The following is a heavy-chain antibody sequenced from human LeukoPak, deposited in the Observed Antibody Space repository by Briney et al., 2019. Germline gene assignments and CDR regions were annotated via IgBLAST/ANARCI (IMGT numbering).Heavy chain of an antibody. CDR2: IHYLGST. J-gene: IGHJ3*02. CDR3: ARASRDAFDI. Sequence: PSETLSLTCTVSYGSISSYYWSWIRQPPGKELEWIGNIHYLGSTNYNPSLKSRVTISVDTSRNQFSLKLRSVTAADTALYYCARASRDAFDIWGQGTMVTVSS. V-gene: IGHV4-59*01. CDR1: YGSISSYY.